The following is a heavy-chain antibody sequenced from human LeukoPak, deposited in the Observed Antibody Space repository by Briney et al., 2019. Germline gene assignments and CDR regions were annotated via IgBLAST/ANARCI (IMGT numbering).Heavy chain of an antibody. CDR1: GYTFTGYY. CDR3: ARLGHYSSGKGQQHHYYYYMDV. V-gene: IGHV1-2*02. Sequence: ASVKVSCKASGYTFTGYYMHWVRQAPGQGLEWMGWINPNSGGTNYAQKFQGRVTMTRDTSISTAYMELSRLRSDDTAVYYCARLGHYSSGKGQQHHYYYYMDVWGKGTTVTVSS. J-gene: IGHJ6*03. D-gene: IGHD3-22*01. CDR2: INPNSGGT.